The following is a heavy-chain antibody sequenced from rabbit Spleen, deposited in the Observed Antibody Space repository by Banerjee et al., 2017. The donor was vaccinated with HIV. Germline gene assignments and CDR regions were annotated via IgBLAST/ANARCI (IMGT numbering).Heavy chain of an antibody. CDR3: ERDKFGSVGYDL. CDR1: GFSFSSSDY. Sequence: QSLEESGGDLVKPGASLTLTCTASGFSFSSSDYIYWVRQAPGKGLEWIGYIDPSFGSIYYASWARGRFTISKTSSATVNLHMTSLTVADTSSYFCERDKFGSVGYDLWGQGTLVTVS. D-gene: IGHD1-1*01. CDR2: IDPSFGSI. V-gene: IGHV1S40*01. J-gene: IGHJ4*01.